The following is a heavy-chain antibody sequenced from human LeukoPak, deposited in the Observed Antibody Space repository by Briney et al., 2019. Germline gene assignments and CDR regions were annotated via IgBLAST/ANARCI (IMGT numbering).Heavy chain of an antibody. CDR1: GGTFSSYA. Sequence: SVKVSCKASGGTFSSYAISWVRQAPGQGLGWMGGIIPIFGTANYAQKFQGRVTITADESTSTACMELSSLRSEDTAVYYCARDQVELLPPQYYYYGMDVWGQGTTVTVFS. V-gene: IGHV1-69*13. CDR3: ARDQVELLPPQYYYYGMDV. D-gene: IGHD3-10*01. CDR2: IIPIFGTA. J-gene: IGHJ6*01.